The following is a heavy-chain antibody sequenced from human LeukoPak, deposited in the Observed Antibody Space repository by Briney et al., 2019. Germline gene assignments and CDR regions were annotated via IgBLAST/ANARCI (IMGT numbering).Heavy chain of an antibody. CDR3: ASTIVATIGGDY. CDR2: ISYDGSNK. J-gene: IGHJ4*02. D-gene: IGHD5-12*01. Sequence: GGSLRLSCAASGFTFSSYGMHWVRQAPGKGLGWVAVISYDGSNKYYADSVKGRFTISRDNSKNTLYLQMNSLRAEDTAVYYCASTIVATIGGDYWGQGTLVTVSS. CDR1: GFTFSSYG. V-gene: IGHV3-30*03.